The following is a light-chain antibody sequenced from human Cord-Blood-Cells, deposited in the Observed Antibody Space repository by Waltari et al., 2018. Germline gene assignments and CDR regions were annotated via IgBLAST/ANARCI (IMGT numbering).Light chain of an antibody. CDR2: DVR. Sequence: QSALTQPASVSRSPGQSITLPCTGTSSDVGGSNYVSWDQHHPGKTPKRMIYDVRNRPSGVSNRFSGSKSGNTASLTISGLQAEDEADYYCSSYTSSSTLVFGGGTKLTVL. V-gene: IGLV2-14*03. CDR1: SSDVGGSNY. J-gene: IGLJ3*02. CDR3: SSYTSSSTLV.